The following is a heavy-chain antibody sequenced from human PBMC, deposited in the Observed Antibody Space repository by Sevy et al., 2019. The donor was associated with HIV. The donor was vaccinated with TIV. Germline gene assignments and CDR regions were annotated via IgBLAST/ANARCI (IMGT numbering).Heavy chain of an antibody. CDR3: AKSVGSLYCSGGSCYSPVGYYYYGMDV. V-gene: IGHV3-30*18. CDR2: ISYDGSNK. J-gene: IGHJ6*02. CDR1: GFTFSSYG. Sequence: GGSLRLSCAASGFTFSSYGMHWVHQAPGKGLEWVAVISYDGSNKYYADSVKGRFTISRDNSKNTLYLQMNSLRAEDTAVYYCAKSVGSLYCSGGSCYSPVGYYYYGMDVWGQGTTVTVSS. D-gene: IGHD2-15*01.